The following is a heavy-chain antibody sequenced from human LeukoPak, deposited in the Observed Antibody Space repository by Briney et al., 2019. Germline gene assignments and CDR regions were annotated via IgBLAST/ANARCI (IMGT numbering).Heavy chain of an antibody. Sequence: ASVKVSCKASGYTFINYHMHWVRQAPGQGLEWMGIINPTDGSTSYAQKFQGRVTMTRDMSTSTVYMQLNSLGFEDTAVYFCARRSGSPEYFQHWGQSTLVTLSS. CDR3: ARRSGSPEYFQH. J-gene: IGHJ1*01. CDR2: INPTDGST. CDR1: GYTFINYH. V-gene: IGHV1-46*01. D-gene: IGHD1-26*01.